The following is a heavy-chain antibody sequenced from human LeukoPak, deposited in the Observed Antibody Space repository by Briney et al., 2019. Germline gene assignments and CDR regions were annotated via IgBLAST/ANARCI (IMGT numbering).Heavy chain of an antibody. Sequence: SETLSLTYTVSGGSISSHYWSWIRQPPGKGLEWIGYIHYTGHTRYNPSLTNRVSISADTSKNQFSLILNSLTTADTAVYYCVRDHEVITPAVGHWFDPWGQGPSHRLL. D-gene: IGHD4-23*01. CDR3: VRDHEVITPAVGHWFDP. CDR1: GGSISSHY. J-gene: IGHJ5*02. V-gene: IGHV4-59*11. CDR2: IHYTGHT.